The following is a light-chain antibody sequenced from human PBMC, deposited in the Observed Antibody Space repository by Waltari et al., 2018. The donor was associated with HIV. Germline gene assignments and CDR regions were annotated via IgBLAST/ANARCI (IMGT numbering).Light chain of an antibody. J-gene: IGLJ1*01. CDR1: SGYINYD. CDR3: GADHGSGTNFMYV. V-gene: IGLV9-49*01. Sequence: QPALTQTPFASASLGTSVTLTCTLSSGYINYDVDWYQQRPGKGPRFVMRVGTGGIVGSKGDGIPYRFSVLASGLNRYLTIKNSQEEDESAYYCGADHGSGTNFMYVFGTGTKVTV. CDR2: VGTGGIVG.